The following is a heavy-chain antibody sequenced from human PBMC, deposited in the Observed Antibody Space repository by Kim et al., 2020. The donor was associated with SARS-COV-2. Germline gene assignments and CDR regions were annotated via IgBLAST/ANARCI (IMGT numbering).Heavy chain of an antibody. Sequence: SETLSLTCTVSGGSISSSSYYWGWIRQPAGKGLEWIGRIYTSGSTNYNPSLKSRVTISVDTSKNQFSLKLSSVTAADTAVYYCARHGLFLYGFDDWGQGTPVTVSS. J-gene: IGHJ6*02. D-gene: IGHD2-21*01. CDR1: GGSISSSSYY. CDR3: ARHGLFLYGFDD. CDR2: IYTSGST. V-gene: IGHV4-61*02.